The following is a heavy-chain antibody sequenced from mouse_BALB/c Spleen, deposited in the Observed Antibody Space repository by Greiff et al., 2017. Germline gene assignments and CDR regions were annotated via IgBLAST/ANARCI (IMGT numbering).Heavy chain of an antibody. Sequence: VQLQQPGAELVMPGASVKISCKASGYTFTDYWMHWVKQRPGQGLEWIGAIDTSDSYTSYNQKFKGKATLTVDESSSTAYMQLSSLTSEDSAVYYCARRDTLDYWGQGTTLTVSS. CDR3: ARRDTLDY. J-gene: IGHJ2*01. CDR2: IDTSDSYT. CDR1: GYTFTDYW. V-gene: IGHV1-69*01.